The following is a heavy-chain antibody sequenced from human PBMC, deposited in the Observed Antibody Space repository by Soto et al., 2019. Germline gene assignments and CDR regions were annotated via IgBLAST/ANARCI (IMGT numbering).Heavy chain of an antibody. CDR1: GFTINDYY. CDR3: ATGYSYPWVR. V-gene: IGHV3-11*01. J-gene: IGHJ4*02. CDR2: IGNLGLSI. Sequence: QVQLEESGGGLVQPGGSLRLSCAASGFTINDYYMTWIRQAPGKGLEWISHIGNLGLSIYYADSVKGRFTISRDNAKNSLFLQRNSLRAEDTAVYDCATGYSYPWVRWGQGTLVTVSS. D-gene: IGHD5-18*01.